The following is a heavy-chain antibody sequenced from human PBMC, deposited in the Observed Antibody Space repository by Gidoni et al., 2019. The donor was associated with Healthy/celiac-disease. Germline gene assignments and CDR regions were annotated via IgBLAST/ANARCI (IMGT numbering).Heavy chain of an antibody. V-gene: IGHV4-4*02. J-gene: IGHJ3*02. CDR2: IYHSGST. CDR1: GGSISSSNW. Sequence: QVQLPESGPGLVKPSGTLSLTCAVSGGSISSSNWWSWVRQPPGKGLEWIGEIYHSGSTNYNPSLKSRVTISVDKSKNQFSLKLSSVTAADTAVYYCAKEVTGYWNDRGDAFDIWGQGTMVTVSS. D-gene: IGHD1-1*01. CDR3: AKEVTGYWNDRGDAFDI.